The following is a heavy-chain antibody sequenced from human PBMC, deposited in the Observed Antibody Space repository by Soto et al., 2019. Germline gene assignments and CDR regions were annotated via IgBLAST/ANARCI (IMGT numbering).Heavy chain of an antibody. Sequence: QVQLVQSGAEVKKPGSSVKVSCKASGGTFSSYTISWVRQAPGQGLEWMGRIIPILGIANYAQKFQGRVTITADKSTSTVYMELSSLRSEDTAVYYCARDPLSGYSGYDQRFDPWGQGTLVTVSS. V-gene: IGHV1-69*08. CDR1: GGTFSSYT. D-gene: IGHD5-12*01. CDR3: ARDPLSGYSGYDQRFDP. CDR2: IIPILGIA. J-gene: IGHJ5*02.